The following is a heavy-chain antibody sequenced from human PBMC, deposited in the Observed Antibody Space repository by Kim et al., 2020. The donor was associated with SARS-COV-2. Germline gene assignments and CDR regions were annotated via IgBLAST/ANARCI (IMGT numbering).Heavy chain of an antibody. V-gene: IGHV3-7*01. CDR2: IKEDGSKK. J-gene: IGHJ4*02. D-gene: IGHD4-17*01. CDR3: ARDPPYGDYPLDY. CDR1: GFTFNNYW. Sequence: GGSLRLSCAASGFTFNNYWMSWVRQAPGKGLEWVANIKEDGSKKYYVGSVEGRFTISRNNAKNSVYLQMNSLRVEDTAVYYCARDPPYGDYPLDYWGQGT.